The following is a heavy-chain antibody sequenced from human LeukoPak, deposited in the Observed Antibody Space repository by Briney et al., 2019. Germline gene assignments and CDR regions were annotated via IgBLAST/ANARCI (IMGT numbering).Heavy chain of an antibody. D-gene: IGHD6-19*01. CDR1: GFTFSSFA. Sequence: GGSLRLSCAASGFTFSSFALHWVRQAPGKGLEWVAVISYDGSNKYHADSVKGRFTISRDNSKNTLYLQMNSLRAEDTAVYYCARDPEWLPTEGRDYWGQGTLVTVSS. CDR2: ISYDGSNK. CDR3: ARDPEWLPTEGRDY. V-gene: IGHV3-30-3*01. J-gene: IGHJ4*02.